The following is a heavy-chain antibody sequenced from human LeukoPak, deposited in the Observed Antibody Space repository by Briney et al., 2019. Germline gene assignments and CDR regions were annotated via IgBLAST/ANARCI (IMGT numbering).Heavy chain of an antibody. Sequence: GGSLRLSCGASGFTVSSNHMSWVRQAPGKGLEWVSVLYSGGTTDYADSVKGRFTISRDNSKNTLYLQMNSLRAEDTAVYYCARDRNSPRHLGYWGQGTLVTVS. CDR2: LYSGGTT. CDR3: ARDRNSPRHLGY. D-gene: IGHD2/OR15-2a*01. CDR1: GFTVSSNH. J-gene: IGHJ4*02. V-gene: IGHV3-66*01.